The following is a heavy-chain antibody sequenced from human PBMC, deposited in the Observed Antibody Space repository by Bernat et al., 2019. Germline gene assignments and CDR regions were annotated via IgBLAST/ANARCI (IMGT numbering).Heavy chain of an antibody. D-gene: IGHD6-13*01. V-gene: IGHV3-30*03. CDR3: AREGQQLAYYFDY. Sequence: QVQLVESGGGVVQPGRSLRLSCAASGFTFSSYGMHWVRQAPGKGLEWVAVISYDGSNKYYADSVKGRFTISRDNSKNTLYLQMNSLRAEDTAVYYCAREGQQLAYYFDYWGQGTLVTVSS. CDR2: ISYDGSNK. J-gene: IGHJ4*02. CDR1: GFTFSSYG.